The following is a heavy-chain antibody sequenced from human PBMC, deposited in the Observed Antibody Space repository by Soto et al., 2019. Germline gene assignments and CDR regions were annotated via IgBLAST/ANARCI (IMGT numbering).Heavy chain of an antibody. J-gene: IGHJ5*02. CDR3: SRGAYYASAGSRWFDP. Sequence: SETLSLTCTVSGGSISSYYWSWVRQPPGKGLEWVGDIYYSGSTNYNPSLKRRGTISVDTSKNQFSLNLIGLRAEDTAPYYCSRGAYYASAGSRWFDPWGQGTLVPVSS. V-gene: IGHV4-59*01. D-gene: IGHD3-10*01. CDR1: GGSISSYY. CDR2: IYYSGST.